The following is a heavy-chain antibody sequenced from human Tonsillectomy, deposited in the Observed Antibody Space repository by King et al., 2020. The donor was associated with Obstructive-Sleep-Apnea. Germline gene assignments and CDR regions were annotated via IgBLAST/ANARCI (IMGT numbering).Heavy chain of an antibody. V-gene: IGHV3-30*04. J-gene: IGHJ4*02. CDR2: ISYDGRNE. Sequence: VQLVESGGGVVQPGRSLRLSCAASGFTFSSYAMHWVRQAPGKGLEWVAVISYDGRNEYYADSVRGRFTISRDNSKNTLYLQMNSLRAEDTAVYYCARALVVVAIALDYWGQGTLVTVSS. D-gene: IGHD2-15*01. CDR1: GFTFSSYA. CDR3: ARALVVVAIALDY.